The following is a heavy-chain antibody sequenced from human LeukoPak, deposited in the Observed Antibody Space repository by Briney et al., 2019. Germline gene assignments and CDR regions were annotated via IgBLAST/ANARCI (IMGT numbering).Heavy chain of an antibody. D-gene: IGHD3-10*01. CDR3: ARGSLTMVRGVNHYYYYYGMDV. CDR2: INPNSGGT. CDR1: GYTFTGYY. Sequence: ASVKVSCKASGYTFTGYYMHWVQQAPGQGPEWMGWINPNSGGTNYAQKFQGWVTMTRDTSISTAYMELSRLRSDDTAVYYCARGSLTMVRGVNHYYYYYGMDVWGKGTTVTVSS. V-gene: IGHV1-2*04. J-gene: IGHJ6*04.